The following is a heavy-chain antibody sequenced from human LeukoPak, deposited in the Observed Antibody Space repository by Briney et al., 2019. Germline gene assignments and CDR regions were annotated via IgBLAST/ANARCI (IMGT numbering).Heavy chain of an antibody. CDR3: ARVGSSGSILCFDY. J-gene: IGHJ4*02. CDR2: ISSSGSTI. V-gene: IGHV3-11*01. D-gene: IGHD6-19*01. Sequence: GGSLRLYCAASGFTFSDYYMSWIRQATGKGLEWVSYISSSGSTIYYADSVKGRFTISRDNAKNSLYLQMNSLRAEDTAVYYCARVGSSGSILCFDYWGQGTLVTVSS. CDR1: GFTFSDYY.